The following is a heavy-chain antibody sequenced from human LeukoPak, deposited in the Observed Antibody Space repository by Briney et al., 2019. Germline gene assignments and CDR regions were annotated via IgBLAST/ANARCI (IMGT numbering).Heavy chain of an antibody. CDR2: IKHDGSEK. J-gene: IGHJ4*02. V-gene: IGHV3-7*04. D-gene: IGHD6-25*01. CDR1: GFTFSTYW. CDR3: ARITGISAAGDY. Sequence: GESLKISCAASGFTFSTYWMSWVRQAPGKGLEWVANIKHDGSEKFYVDSVKGRFTISRDNAKNSLYLQLNSLRDEDTAVYYCARITGISAAGDYWGQGTLVTISS.